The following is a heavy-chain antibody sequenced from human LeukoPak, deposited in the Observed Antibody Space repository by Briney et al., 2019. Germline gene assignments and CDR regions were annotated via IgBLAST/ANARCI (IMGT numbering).Heavy chain of an antibody. CDR2: IYYSGST. CDR1: GGSISSSSYY. V-gene: IGHV4-39*01. CDR3: ARQHAVAGTLRPNWFDP. D-gene: IGHD6-19*01. J-gene: IGHJ5*02. Sequence: PSETLSLTCTVSGGSISSSSYYWGWIRQPPGKGLEWIGSIYYSGSTYYNPSLKSRVTISVDTSKNQFSLKLSSVTAADTAVYYCARQHAVAGTLRPNWFDPWGQGTLVTVSS.